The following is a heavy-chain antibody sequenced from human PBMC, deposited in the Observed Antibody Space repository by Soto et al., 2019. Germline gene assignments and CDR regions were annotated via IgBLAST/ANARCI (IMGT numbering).Heavy chain of an antibody. Sequence: EVQGLESGGGLVQPGGSLRLSCAASGFTFSNYAVSWVRQAPGRGLEWVAAISDKGGSTNYADSVNGRFTISRANSINPLFLDMDSLRADDTAVYYCARLQDRYVSLYFLDSWGQETLVTVSS. CDR3: ARLQDRYVSLYFLDS. J-gene: IGHJ4*02. CDR2: ISDKGGST. V-gene: IGHV3-23*01. D-gene: IGHD3-10*02. CDR1: GFTFSNYA.